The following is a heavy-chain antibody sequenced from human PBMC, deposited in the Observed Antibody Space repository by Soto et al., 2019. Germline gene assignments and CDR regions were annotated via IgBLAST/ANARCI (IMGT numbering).Heavy chain of an antibody. CDR1: GGSFSGYY. V-gene: IGHV4-34*01. D-gene: IGHD3-3*01. Sequence: SETLSLTCAVYGGSFSGYYWSWIRQPPGKGLEWIGEINHSGSTNYNPSLKSRVTISVDTSKNQFSLKLSSVTAADTAVYYCARGRPVLGFLEWLLFGFDYWGQGTLVTVSS. J-gene: IGHJ4*02. CDR2: INHSGST. CDR3: ARGRPVLGFLEWLLFGFDY.